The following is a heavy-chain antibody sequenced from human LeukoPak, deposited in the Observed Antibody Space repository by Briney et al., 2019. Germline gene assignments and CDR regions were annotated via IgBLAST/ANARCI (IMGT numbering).Heavy chain of an antibody. V-gene: IGHV1-69*04. Sequence: AASVKVSCKASGGTFSSYAISWVRQAPGQGLEWMGRIIPIFGIANYAQKFQGRVTITADKSTSTAYMELSSLRSEDTAVYYCVRLYCTNGVCYQYGMDVWGQGTTVTVSS. CDR2: IIPIFGIA. J-gene: IGHJ6*02. CDR3: VRLYCTNGVCYQYGMDV. CDR1: GGTFSSYA. D-gene: IGHD2-8*01.